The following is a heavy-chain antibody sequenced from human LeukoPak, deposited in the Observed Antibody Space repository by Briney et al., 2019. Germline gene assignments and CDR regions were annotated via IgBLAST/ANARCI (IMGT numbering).Heavy chain of an antibody. V-gene: IGHV3-66*02. CDR3: ARSVAAAAHFDY. J-gene: IGHJ4*02. CDR2: IYSGGST. CDR1: GFTVSSNY. D-gene: IGHD6-13*01. Sequence: GGSLRLSCAASGFTVSSNYMSWVRQAPGKGLEWVSVIYSGGSTYYADSVKGRFTISRDNSKNTLYLQMNSLRVEDTAVYYCARSVAAAAHFDYWGQGTLVTVSS.